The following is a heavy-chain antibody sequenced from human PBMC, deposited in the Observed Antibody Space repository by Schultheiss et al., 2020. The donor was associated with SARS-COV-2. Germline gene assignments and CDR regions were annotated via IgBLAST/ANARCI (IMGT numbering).Heavy chain of an antibody. CDR3: ARAGYYDSSGYYGYYYYGMDV. Sequence: SETLSLTCTVSGGSISSYYWSWIRQPPGKGLEWIGYIYYSGSTNYNPSLKSRVTISVDTSKNQFSLKLSSVTAADTAVYYCARAGYYDSSGYYGYYYYGMDVWGQGTTVTVSS. D-gene: IGHD3-22*01. CDR2: IYYSGST. V-gene: IGHV4-59*01. J-gene: IGHJ6*02. CDR1: GGSISSYY.